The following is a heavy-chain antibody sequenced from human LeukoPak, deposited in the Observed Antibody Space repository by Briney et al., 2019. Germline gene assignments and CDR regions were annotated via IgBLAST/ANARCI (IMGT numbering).Heavy chain of an antibody. J-gene: IGHJ4*02. CDR3: ARGAMVRGVKFDY. CDR2: IYHGGST. D-gene: IGHD3-10*01. CDR1: AGFISSSNW. V-gene: IGHV4-4*02. Sequence: SETLSLTCPVSAGFISSSNWWSWVRQPPGKGLEWVGEIYHGGSTNYNPSLKSRVTISVDKSKNQFSLKLSSVTAADTAVYYCARGAMVRGVKFDYWGQGTLVTVSS.